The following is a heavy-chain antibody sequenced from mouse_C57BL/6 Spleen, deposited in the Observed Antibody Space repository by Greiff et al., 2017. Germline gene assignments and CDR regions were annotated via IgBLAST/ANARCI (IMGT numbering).Heavy chain of an antibody. CDR1: GFTFSSYA. CDR3: TSLGNYGSSYWYFDV. Sequence: EVHLVESGEGLVKPGGSLKLSCAASGFTFSSYAMSWVRQTPEKRLEWVAYISSGGDYIYYTDTVKGRFTISRDNARNTLYLHMSSLKSEDTAMYYCTSLGNYGSSYWYFDVWGTGTTVTVSS. V-gene: IGHV5-9-1*02. J-gene: IGHJ1*03. CDR2: ISSGGDYI. D-gene: IGHD1-1*01.